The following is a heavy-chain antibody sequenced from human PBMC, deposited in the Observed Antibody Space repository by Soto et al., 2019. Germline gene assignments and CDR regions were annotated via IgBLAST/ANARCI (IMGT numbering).Heavy chain of an antibody. CDR3: AHRPTLDDILTGFDY. Sequence: SGPTLVNPTQTLTLTCTFSGFSLSTSGVGVGWIRQPPGKALEWLALIYWNDDKRYSPSLKSRLTITKDTSKNQVVLTMTNVDPVDTATYYCAHRPTLDDILTGFDYWGQGTLVTVSS. CDR2: IYWNDDK. J-gene: IGHJ4*02. V-gene: IGHV2-5*01. CDR1: GFSLSTSGVG. D-gene: IGHD3-9*01.